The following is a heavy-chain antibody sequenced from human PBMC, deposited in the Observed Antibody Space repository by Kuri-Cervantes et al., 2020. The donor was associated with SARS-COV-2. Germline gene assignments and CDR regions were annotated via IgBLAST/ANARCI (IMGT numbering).Heavy chain of an antibody. D-gene: IGHD3-22*01. CDR1: GFTFSSYW. Sequence: GESLKISCAASGFTFSSYWMSWVRQAPGKGLELVANIKQDGSEKYYVDSVKGRFTISRDNAKNSLYLQMNSLRAEDTAVYYCARAGDITMIVEYYFDYWGQGTMVTVSS. V-gene: IGHV3-7*01. J-gene: IGHJ4*02. CDR3: ARAGDITMIVEYYFDY. CDR2: IKQDGSEK.